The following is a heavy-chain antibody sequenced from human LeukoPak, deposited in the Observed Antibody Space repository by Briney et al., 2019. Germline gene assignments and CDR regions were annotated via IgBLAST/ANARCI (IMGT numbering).Heavy chain of an antibody. J-gene: IGHJ4*02. Sequence: SETLSLTCTVSGGSISNYYWSWIRQPPGKGLEWIGYIYYSGSTNYNPSLKSRVTISVDTSKNQFSLKLNSVTAADTAVYYCARAPNYGDPIDCWGQGTLVTVSS. CDR2: IYYSGST. V-gene: IGHV4-59*01. CDR1: GGSISNYY. CDR3: ARAPNYGDPIDC. D-gene: IGHD4-17*01.